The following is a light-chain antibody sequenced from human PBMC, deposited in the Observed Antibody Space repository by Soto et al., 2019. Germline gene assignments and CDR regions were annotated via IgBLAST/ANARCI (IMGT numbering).Light chain of an antibody. Sequence: EIVLTQSPSTLSLSPGERATLSCRASQTVSSTYLAWYQQKPGQAPRLLIFGASIRATGIPDRFSGSGSGTDFTLTINSLEPEDFAVYYCLQYGSSPLFTFGPGTKVDIK. J-gene: IGKJ3*01. CDR1: QTVSSTY. CDR3: LQYGSSPLFT. V-gene: IGKV3-20*01. CDR2: GAS.